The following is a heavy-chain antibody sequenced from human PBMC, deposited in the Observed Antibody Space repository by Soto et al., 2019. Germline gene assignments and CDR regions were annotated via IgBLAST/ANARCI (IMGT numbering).Heavy chain of an antibody. CDR3: ALGYYYRSSGRHGAFAI. CDR2: IIPIFGTA. CDR1: GGTFSSYA. V-gene: IGHV1-69*01. D-gene: IGHD3-22*01. J-gene: IGHJ3*02. Sequence: QVQLVQSGAEVKKPGSSVKVSCKASGGTFSSYAISWGRQAPGQGLEWMGGIIPIFGTANYAQKFQGRVTITADQSTSTADIELSSLRCEDTAVYYCALGYYYRSSGRHGAFAIWGQGTMVTVSS.